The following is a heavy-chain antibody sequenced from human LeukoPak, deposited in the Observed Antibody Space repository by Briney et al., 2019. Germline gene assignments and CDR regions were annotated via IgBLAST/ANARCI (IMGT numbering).Heavy chain of an antibody. CDR3: ARSVGSERDFDY. V-gene: IGHV4-59*01. CDR1: GGSISSYY. CDR2: IYYSGST. J-gene: IGHJ4*02. D-gene: IGHD1-26*01. Sequence: PSETLSLTCTVSGGSISSYYWSWIRQPPGKGLEWIGYIYYSGSTNYNPSLRSRVTISVDTSKNQFSLKLSSVTAADTAVYYCARSVGSERDFDYWGQGTLVTVSS.